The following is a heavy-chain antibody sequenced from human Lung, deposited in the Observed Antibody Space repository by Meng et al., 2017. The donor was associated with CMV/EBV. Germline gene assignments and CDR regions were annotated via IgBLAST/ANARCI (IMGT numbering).Heavy chain of an antibody. D-gene: IGHD1-14*01. V-gene: IGHV1-2*02. J-gene: IGHJ4*03. CDR3: TSAPGDY. CDR2: INPKSGGT. Sequence: QVRLVQSGAEVKKPGASVKVFCEASGYTFIDYYMHWVRQAPGQGLEWVGWINPKSGGTHYAQSFQGRVTITRDTSINTVYVEISSLKSDDTAVYYCTSAPGDYWGQGTLVTVSS. CDR1: GYTFIDYY.